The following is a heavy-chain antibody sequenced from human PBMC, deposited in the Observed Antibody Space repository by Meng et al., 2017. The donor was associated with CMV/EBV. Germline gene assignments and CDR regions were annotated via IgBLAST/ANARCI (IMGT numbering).Heavy chain of an antibody. D-gene: IGHD5-24*01. CDR2: IIPILGIA. J-gene: IGHJ4*02. Sequence: SVKVSCKASGGTFSSYAISWVRQAPGQGLEWMGGIIPILGIANYAQKFQGRVTITADKATSTAYMELSSLRSEDTAVYYCAGGGGRDGYKREDWGQGTLVTVSS. V-gene: IGHV1-69*10. CDR1: GGTFSSYA. CDR3: AGGGGRDGYKRED.